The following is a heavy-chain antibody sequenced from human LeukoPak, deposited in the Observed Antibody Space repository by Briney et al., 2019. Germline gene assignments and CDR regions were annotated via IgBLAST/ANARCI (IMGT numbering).Heavy chain of an antibody. V-gene: IGHV3-33*03. Sequence: GGSLRLSCAASGFIFSSYGMYWVRQAPGKGLEWVAVIWHDGSAEFYADSVKGRFTISRDDSKNTVYLQMNSLRVEDTAPYYCAKDSRGGWSGYFDYWGQGILVTVSS. D-gene: IGHD6-19*01. CDR2: IWHDGSAE. J-gene: IGHJ4*02. CDR3: AKDSRGGWSGYFDY. CDR1: GFIFSSYG.